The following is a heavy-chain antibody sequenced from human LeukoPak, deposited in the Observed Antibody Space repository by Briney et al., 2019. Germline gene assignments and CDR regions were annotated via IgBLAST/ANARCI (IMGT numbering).Heavy chain of an antibody. D-gene: IGHD3-3*01. J-gene: IGHJ6*03. CDR2: IIPIFGTA. V-gene: IGHV1-69*05. Sequence: SVKVSRKASGGTFSSYAISWVRQAPGQRLEWMGRIIPIFGTANYAQKFQGRVTITTDESTSTAYMELSSLRSEDTAVYYCAKVGARGYDFWSAYYERYYYMDVWGKGTTVIVSS. CDR1: GGTFSSYA. CDR3: AKVGARGYDFWSAYYERYYYMDV.